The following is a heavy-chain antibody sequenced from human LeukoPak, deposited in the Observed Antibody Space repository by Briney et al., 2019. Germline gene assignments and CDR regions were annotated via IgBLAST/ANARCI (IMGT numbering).Heavy chain of an antibody. V-gene: IGHV4-59*01. D-gene: IGHD4-23*01. CDR1: GGSISSYS. J-gene: IGHJ6*02. CDR3: ARVGGGNFYYYGLDV. CDR2: IYYSGST. Sequence: SETLSLTRTVSGGSISSYSWSWIPPPPGKGLEWIGYIYYSGSTKYNPSLTRRVTISLDTSRTQFSLKLSSVTAADTAVYYCARVGGGNFYYYGLDVWGQGTTVTVSS.